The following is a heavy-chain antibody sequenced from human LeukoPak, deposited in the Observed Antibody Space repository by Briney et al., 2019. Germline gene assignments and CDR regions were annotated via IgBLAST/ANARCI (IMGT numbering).Heavy chain of an antibody. CDR2: IIPIFGTA. J-gene: IGHJ4*02. Sequence: SVKVSCKASGYTFTSYGISWVRQAPGQGLEWMGGIIPIFGTANYAQKFQGRVTITTDESTSTAYMELSSLRSEDTAVYYCARAFNTAMVPGFDYWGQGTLVTVSS. D-gene: IGHD5-18*01. V-gene: IGHV1-69*05. CDR3: ARAFNTAMVPGFDY. CDR1: GYTFTSYG.